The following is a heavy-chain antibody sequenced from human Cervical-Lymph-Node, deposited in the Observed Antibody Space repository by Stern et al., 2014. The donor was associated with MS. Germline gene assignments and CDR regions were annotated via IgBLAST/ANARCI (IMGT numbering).Heavy chain of an antibody. CDR1: GFPFRNAW. CDR3: NTGVFINGTTDY. CDR2: VKSQTYDGTT. V-gene: IGHV3-15*05. D-gene: IGHD1-1*01. J-gene: IGHJ4*01. Sequence: VQLVESGGGLVKPGGSLRLSCVASGFPFRNAWMSWVRQAPGKGLQWIGRVKSQTYDGTTEYAPPVQGRFTISRDDSASTLFLQMNSLKTEDSGVYYCNTGVFINGTTDYWGQGTLVTVSS.